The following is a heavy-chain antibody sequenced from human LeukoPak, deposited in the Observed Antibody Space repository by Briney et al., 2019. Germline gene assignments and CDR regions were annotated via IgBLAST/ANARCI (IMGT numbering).Heavy chain of an antibody. Sequence: SETLSLTCAVYGGSFSGYYWSWIRQPPGKGLEWIGEINHSGSTNYNPSLKSRVTISVDTSKNQFSLKLSSVTAADTAVYYCARDDYGDYWYFDLWGRGTLVTVSS. D-gene: IGHD4-17*01. CDR2: INHSGST. CDR1: GGSFSGYY. V-gene: IGHV4-34*01. J-gene: IGHJ2*01. CDR3: ARDDYGDYWYFDL.